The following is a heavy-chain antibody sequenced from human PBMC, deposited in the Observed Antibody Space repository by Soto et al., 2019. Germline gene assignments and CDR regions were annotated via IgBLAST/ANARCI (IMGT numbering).Heavy chain of an antibody. D-gene: IGHD1-26*01. J-gene: IGHJ6*02. CDR2: IIPIFGTA. CDR3: ARGTTYYYYYYGMDV. V-gene: IGHV1-69*13. CDR1: GGTFSSYA. Sequence: SVKVSCKASGGTFSSYAISWVRQAPGQGLEWMGGIIPIFGTANYAQKFQGRVSITADESTSTAYMELSSLRSEDTAVYYCARGTTYYYYYYGMDVWGQGTTVTVSS.